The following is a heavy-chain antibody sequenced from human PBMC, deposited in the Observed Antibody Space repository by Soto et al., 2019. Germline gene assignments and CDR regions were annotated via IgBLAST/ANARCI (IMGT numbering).Heavy chain of an antibody. J-gene: IGHJ4*02. V-gene: IGHV4-59*08. CDR3: ARMYSSSFDY. CDR2: IYYSGST. CDR1: GGSISSYY. Sequence: QVQLEESGPGLVKPSETLSLTCTVSGGSISSYYWSWIRQPPGKGLEWIGYIYYSGSTNYNPSPKSRVTISVATSKNQFSLKLSSVPAADTAVYYCARMYSSSFDYWCQGTLVTFSS. D-gene: IGHD6-13*01.